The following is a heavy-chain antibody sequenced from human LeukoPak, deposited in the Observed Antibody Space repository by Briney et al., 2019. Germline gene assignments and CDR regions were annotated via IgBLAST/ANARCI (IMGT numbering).Heavy chain of an antibody. D-gene: IGHD1-26*01. Sequence: PGGSLRLSCAASEFTFSGYWMGWVRQAPGKGLEWVANINEVGSETHSVDSVKGRFTISRDSARNSLYLQMNSLRAEDTAVYYCARRLGGSSQRDYWGQGTLVTVSS. CDR3: ARRLGGSSQRDY. CDR2: INEVGSET. J-gene: IGHJ4*02. V-gene: IGHV3-7*01. CDR1: EFTFSGYW.